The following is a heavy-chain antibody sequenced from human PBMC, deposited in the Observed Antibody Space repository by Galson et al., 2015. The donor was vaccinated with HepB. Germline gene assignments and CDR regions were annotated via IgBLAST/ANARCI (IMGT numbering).Heavy chain of an antibody. CDR1: GFTFSSYS. V-gene: IGHV3-21*01. Sequence: SLRLSCAASGFTFSSYSMNWVRQAPGKGLEWVSSISSSSSYIYYADSVKGRFTISRDNAKNSLYLQMNSLRAEDTAVYYCARTGTLGWFGELYSKSFDYWGQGTLVTVSS. J-gene: IGHJ4*02. D-gene: IGHD3-10*01. CDR3: ARTGTLGWFGELYSKSFDY. CDR2: ISSSSSYI.